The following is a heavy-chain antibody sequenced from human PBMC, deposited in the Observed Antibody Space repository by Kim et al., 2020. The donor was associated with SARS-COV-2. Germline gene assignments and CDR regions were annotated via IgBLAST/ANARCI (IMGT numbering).Heavy chain of an antibody. Sequence: GGSLRLSCAASGFTFSSYAMHWVRQAPGKGLEWVAVISYDGSNKYCVDSVKGRFTISRDNSKNTLYLQMNSLRAEDTAVYYCARVNRGNYYYGMDVWGQGTTVTVSS. J-gene: IGHJ6*02. CDR2: ISYDGSNK. D-gene: IGHD3-16*01. CDR1: GFTFSSYA. CDR3: ARVNRGNYYYGMDV. V-gene: IGHV3-30*04.